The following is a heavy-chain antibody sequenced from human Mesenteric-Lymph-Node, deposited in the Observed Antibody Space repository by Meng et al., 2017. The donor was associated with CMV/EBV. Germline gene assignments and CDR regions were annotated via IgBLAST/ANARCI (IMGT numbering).Heavy chain of an antibody. CDR3: ARGSGRGWFDP. CDR1: GFTFSRYA. Sequence: GESLKISCAASGFTFSRYAMNWVRQAPGKGLEWVANVNQDGPDRNYADSLKGRFTISRDNAKNSVDLQINSLRVEDTAVYYCARGSGRGWFDPWGQGTLVTVSS. J-gene: IGHJ5*02. CDR2: VNQDGPDR. V-gene: IGHV3-7*01. D-gene: IGHD1-1*01.